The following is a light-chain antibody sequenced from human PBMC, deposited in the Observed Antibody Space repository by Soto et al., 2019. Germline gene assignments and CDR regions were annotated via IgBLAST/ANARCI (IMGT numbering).Light chain of an antibody. J-gene: IGKJ1*01. Sequence: EIVLTQSPGTLSLSPGERATLSCRASQSVSSSNLAWYQQKPGQAPRLLIYGASSRAIGIPDRFGGSGSGTDFTLTINRLEPEDFAVYYCQHSSRTFGQGTKVEIK. CDR2: GAS. CDR3: QHSSRT. V-gene: IGKV3-20*01. CDR1: QSVSSSN.